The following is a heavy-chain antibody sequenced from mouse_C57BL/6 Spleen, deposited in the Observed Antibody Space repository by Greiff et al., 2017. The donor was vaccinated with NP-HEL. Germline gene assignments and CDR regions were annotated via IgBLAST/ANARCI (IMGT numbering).Heavy chain of an antibody. CDR1: GYTFTSYW. V-gene: IGHV1-61*01. CDR3: ARAYGSSCFDY. Sequence: QVQLQQPGAELVRPGSSVKLSCKASGYTFTSYWMDWVKQRPGQGLEWIGNIYPSDSETHYNQKFKDKATLTVDKSSSTAYMQLSSLTSEDSAVYYCARAYGSSCFDYWGQGTTLTVSS. CDR2: IYPSDSET. D-gene: IGHD1-1*01. J-gene: IGHJ2*01.